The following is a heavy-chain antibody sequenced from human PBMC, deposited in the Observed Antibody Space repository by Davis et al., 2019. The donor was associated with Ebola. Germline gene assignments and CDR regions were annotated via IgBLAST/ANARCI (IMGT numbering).Heavy chain of an antibody. Sequence: GGSLRLSCAASGFTFSSYSMNWVRQAPGKGLEWVSAISGSGGSTYYADSVKGRFTISRDNSKNTLYLQMNSLRAEDTAVYYCARLLRTSLQQLSTYYFDYWGQGTLVTVSS. J-gene: IGHJ4*02. D-gene: IGHD6-13*01. CDR3: ARLLRTSLQQLSTYYFDY. V-gene: IGHV3-23*01. CDR1: GFTFSSYS. CDR2: ISGSGGST.